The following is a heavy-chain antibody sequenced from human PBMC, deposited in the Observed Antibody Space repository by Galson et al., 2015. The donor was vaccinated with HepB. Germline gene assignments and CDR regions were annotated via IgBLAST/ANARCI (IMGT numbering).Heavy chain of an antibody. J-gene: IGHJ2*01. D-gene: IGHD2-21*02. Sequence: SLRLSCATSGFSFSDYYMAWVRQAPGKGLEWVSYISISGSTKNYADSVMGRFTISRDNAKNSVVLQLNSLRAEDTAVYYCARDGGSYCGGDCYRAYFDLWGRGTLVTVSS. CDR2: ISISGSTK. CDR1: GFSFSDYY. CDR3: ARDGGSYCGGDCYRAYFDL. V-gene: IGHV3-11*01.